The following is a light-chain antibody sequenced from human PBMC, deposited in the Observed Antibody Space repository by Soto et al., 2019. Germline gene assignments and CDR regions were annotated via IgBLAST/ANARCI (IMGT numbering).Light chain of an antibody. V-gene: IGKV3-20*01. CDR3: QQYGSSPPYT. CDR2: GAS. CDR1: QSVSSRY. J-gene: IGKJ2*01. Sequence: EIVLTQSPGTLSLSPGKRATLSCRASQSVSSRYLAWYQQKPGQAPSLLIYGASSRATGIPDRFSGSGSGTDFTLTISRLEPEDFAVYYCQQYGSSPPYTFGQGTKLDIK.